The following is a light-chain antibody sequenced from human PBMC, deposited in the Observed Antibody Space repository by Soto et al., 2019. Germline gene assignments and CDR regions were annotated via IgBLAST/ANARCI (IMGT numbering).Light chain of an antibody. CDR3: QQSYITPPT. CDR2: TAS. J-gene: IGKJ4*01. CDR1: QSITNQ. V-gene: IGKV1-39*01. Sequence: DLQMTQSPSSLSASVGDRVTITCRASQSITNQLNWYHQKAGKAPKLLIFTASNLQSGVPSRFSGRGAGTDFTLTISSLQPEDFATYYCQQSYITPPTFGGGTKVEI.